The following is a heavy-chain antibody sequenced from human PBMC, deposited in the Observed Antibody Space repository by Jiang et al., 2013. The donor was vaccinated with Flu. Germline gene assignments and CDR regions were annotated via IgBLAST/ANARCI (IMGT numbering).Heavy chain of an antibody. V-gene: IGHV1-8*01. CDR3: ARDAAGTGSGWFDP. Sequence: GAEVKKPGASVKVSCKASGYTFSSYDINWVRQATGQGLEWLGWMNPKSGDTGYARKFQDRITLTRSTSISTAYMELSSLESEDTAVYYCARDAAGTGSGWFDPWGQGTVVTVSS. D-gene: IGHD3-10*01. CDR1: GYTFSSYD. J-gene: IGHJ5*02. CDR2: MNPKSGDT.